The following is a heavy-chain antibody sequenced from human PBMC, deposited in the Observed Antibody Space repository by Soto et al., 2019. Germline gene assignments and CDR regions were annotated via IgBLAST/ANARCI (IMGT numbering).Heavy chain of an antibody. J-gene: IGHJ4*02. D-gene: IGHD3-16*02. V-gene: IGHV3-7*01. Sequence: GGSLRLSCAVPKFTFFDYWIIFFRHPPGKGLEWISNIKQDGSDRNYADSVKGRFTISRDNADNSMYLQMNSLRAEDTAVYYCASLSYGQLRYFDNWGQGVLVTVSS. CDR3: ASLSYGQLRYFDN. CDR1: KFTFFDYW. CDR2: IKQDGSDR.